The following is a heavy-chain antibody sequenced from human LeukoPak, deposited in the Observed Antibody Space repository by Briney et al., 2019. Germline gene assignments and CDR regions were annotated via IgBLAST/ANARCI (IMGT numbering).Heavy chain of an antibody. D-gene: IGHD2-15*01. Sequence: GGSLRLSCAASGFDFSGFYMHWVRQASGRGLEWVGLIRSKPSSYTTVYAASVKGRFTISRDDSKNTAYLQMNSLKAEDTAVYYCIRQECSGGSCSHVDYWGQGTLVTVSS. V-gene: IGHV3-73*01. CDR1: GFDFSGFY. CDR2: IRSKPSSYTT. J-gene: IGHJ4*02. CDR3: IRQECSGGSCSHVDY.